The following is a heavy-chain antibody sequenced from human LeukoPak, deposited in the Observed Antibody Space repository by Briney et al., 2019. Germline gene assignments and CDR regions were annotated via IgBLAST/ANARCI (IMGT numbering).Heavy chain of an antibody. CDR2: IYYSGST. D-gene: IGHD3-10*01. CDR1: GGSISSYY. J-gene: IGHJ4*02. V-gene: IGHV4-59*01. CDR3: ARTRNMVREYYFDY. Sequence: SETLSLTCTVSGGSISSYYWSWIRQPPGKGLEWIGYIYYSGSTNYNPSLKSRVTISVDTSKNQFSLKLSSVTAADTAVYYCARTRNMVREYYFDYWGQGTLVTVSS.